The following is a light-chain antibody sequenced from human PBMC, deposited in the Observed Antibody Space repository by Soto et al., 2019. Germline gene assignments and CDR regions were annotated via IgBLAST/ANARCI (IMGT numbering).Light chain of an antibody. CDR1: QSVGSNY. V-gene: IGKV3-20*01. CDR2: GAS. Sequence: EIVLTQSPGTLSLSPGESATLSCRASQSVGSNYLAWYQQKPGQAPRLLMYGASNRATGIPDRFSGRGSGTDFTLTISRLEPEDFAVYHCQQYGGSPITFGQGTRLEIK. J-gene: IGKJ5*01. CDR3: QQYGGSPIT.